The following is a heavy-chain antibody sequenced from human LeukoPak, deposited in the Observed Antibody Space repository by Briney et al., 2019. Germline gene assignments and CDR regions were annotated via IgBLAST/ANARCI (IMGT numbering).Heavy chain of an antibody. V-gene: IGHV3-23*01. D-gene: IGHD3-22*01. CDR2: ISGSGDST. CDR3: ANVYDTSGVRGNY. Sequence: GGSLRLSCAASGFTFRSYAMSWVRQAPGKGLEWVSAISGSGDSTYYADSVKGRLTISRDNSQNTLYLQMNSLRVEDTAVYYCANVYDTSGVRGNYWGQGTLVTVST. J-gene: IGHJ4*02. CDR1: GFTFRSYA.